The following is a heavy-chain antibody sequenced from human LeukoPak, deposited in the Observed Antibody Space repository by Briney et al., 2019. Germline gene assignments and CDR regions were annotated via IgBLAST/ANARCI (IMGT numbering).Heavy chain of an antibody. CDR2: ISGSGGST. CDR3: AKDRWPSGSYSDY. D-gene: IGHD1-26*01. Sequence: GGSLRLSCAASGFTFSSYAMSWGRQAPGKGLEWVSAISGSGGSTYCADSVKGRFTISRDNSKNTLYLQMNSLRAEDTAVYYCAKDRWPSGSYSDYWGQGTLVTVS. J-gene: IGHJ4*02. CDR1: GFTFSSYA. V-gene: IGHV3-23*01.